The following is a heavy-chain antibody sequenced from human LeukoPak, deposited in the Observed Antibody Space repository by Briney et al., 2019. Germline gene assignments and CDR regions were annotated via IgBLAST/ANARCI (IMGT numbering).Heavy chain of an antibody. D-gene: IGHD6-13*01. Sequence: PSETLSLTCTVSGGSITGRNSFWGWIRHPPGKGLVWIGSIYHSGNTYYNPSLKSPVTMSVDRSKNQFSLNLRSVTAEDTAVYYCARADYSSSWCDEYFYMVVWGRGTTVTVSS. CDR3: ARADYSSSWCDEYFYMVV. CDR2: IYHSGNT. J-gene: IGHJ6*03. V-gene: IGHV4-39*07. CDR1: GGSITGRNSF.